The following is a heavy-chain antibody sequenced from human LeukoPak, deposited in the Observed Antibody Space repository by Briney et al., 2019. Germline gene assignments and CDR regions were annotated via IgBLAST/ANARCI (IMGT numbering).Heavy chain of an antibody. D-gene: IGHD2-21*01. J-gene: IGHJ4*02. Sequence: GGSLRLSCAASGFTFNIYSMNWVRQAPGKGLEWISYITSNLATIRYADSVRGRFTISRDNAGKSLFLHMNSLRDDDTAVYYCARSVEGHFDYWSQGTLVTVSS. V-gene: IGHV3-48*02. CDR1: GFTFNIYS. CDR3: ARSVEGHFDY. CDR2: ITSNLATI.